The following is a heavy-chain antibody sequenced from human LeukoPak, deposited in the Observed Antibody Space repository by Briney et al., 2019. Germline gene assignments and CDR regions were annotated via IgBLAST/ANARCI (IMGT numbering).Heavy chain of an antibody. Sequence: GGSLRLSCAASGFTFSSYSMNWVRQPPGKGLEWVSYISSSSTYIYYADSVKGRFTISRDNAKNSLYLQMNSLRAEDTAVYYCAKPPLTIFGVVIDGMDVWGQGTTVTVSS. CDR2: ISSSSTYI. CDR1: GFTFSSYS. J-gene: IGHJ6*02. V-gene: IGHV3-21*05. CDR3: AKPPLTIFGVVIDGMDV. D-gene: IGHD3-3*01.